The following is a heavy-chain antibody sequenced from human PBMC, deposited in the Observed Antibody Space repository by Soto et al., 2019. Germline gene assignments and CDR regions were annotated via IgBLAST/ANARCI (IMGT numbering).Heavy chain of an antibody. Sequence: QAQLVESGGGVVQPGRSLRLSCAASGFAFSSYGMHWVRQAPGTGLEWVAVISYDGSLQHYADSVKGRFTISRDNSKNMVLLHMTSLRAADTAVYYCVSDRGYGHASVPYSWGQGTLVSVSS. CDR3: VSDRGYGHASVPYS. J-gene: IGHJ4*02. D-gene: IGHD5-18*01. CDR1: GFAFSSYG. V-gene: IGHV3-30*03. CDR2: ISYDGSLQ.